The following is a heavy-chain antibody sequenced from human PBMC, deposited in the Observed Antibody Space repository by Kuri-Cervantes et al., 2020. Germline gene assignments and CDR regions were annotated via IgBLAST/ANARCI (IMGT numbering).Heavy chain of an antibody. Sequence: GESLKISCAASGFTFSSYDMHWVRQATGKGLEWVSAIGTAGDTYYPGSVKGRFTISRDNSKNTLYLQMNSLRAEDTAVYYCARDSSSWYIIGYFQHWGQGTLVTVSS. V-gene: IGHV3-13*01. CDR3: ARDSSSWYIIGYFQH. CDR1: GFTFSSYD. CDR2: IGTAGDT. J-gene: IGHJ1*01. D-gene: IGHD6-13*01.